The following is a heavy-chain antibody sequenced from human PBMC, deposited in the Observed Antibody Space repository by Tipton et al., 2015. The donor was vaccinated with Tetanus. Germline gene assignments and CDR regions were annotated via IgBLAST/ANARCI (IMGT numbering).Heavy chain of an antibody. CDR3: ARAHCTDGVCNFDF. CDR2: IYPGDSDT. D-gene: IGHD2-8*01. CDR1: GYIFNNYW. V-gene: IGHV5-51*01. J-gene: IGHJ4*02. Sequence: MQLVQSGGEVKKPGESLKISCKGSGYIFNNYWIGWVRQKPGTGLEWMGIIYPGDSDTRYSPSFQGQVTISVDKSINTAYLQWSSLKASDTSMFYCARAHCTDGVCNFDFWGQGALVTVAS.